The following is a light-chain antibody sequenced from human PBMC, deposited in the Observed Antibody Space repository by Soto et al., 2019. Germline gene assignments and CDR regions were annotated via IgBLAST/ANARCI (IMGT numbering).Light chain of an antibody. J-gene: IGKJ1*01. Sequence: EIVLTQSPGTLSLSPWERATLSCRASQNVDSNYLAWYQQKPGQAPRILIFGASGRATGIPDKFSGSGCGTDFTLTISRREPADFAVDYCQQYGSLSWTFGQGTKVDIK. CDR1: QNVDSNY. CDR3: QQYGSLSWT. CDR2: GAS. V-gene: IGKV3-20*01.